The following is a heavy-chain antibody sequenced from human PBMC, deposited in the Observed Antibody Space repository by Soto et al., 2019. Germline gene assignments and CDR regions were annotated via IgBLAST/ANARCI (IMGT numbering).Heavy chain of an antibody. V-gene: IGHV3-11*06. J-gene: IGHJ6*02. CDR1: AFTCTDYH. D-gene: IGHD1-20*01. CDR2: IRSSRSYT. Sequence: GGSLRVPCAPAAFTCTDYHMSWICHAAAQGHEYDSLIRSSRSYTTYAESVKGRVTICRGYAKNSLYLHMNSQRAEHTAVYYCARPWSRRKVSQKRLSGMEVWGQGPTVAV. CDR3: ARPWSRRKVSQKRLSGMEV.